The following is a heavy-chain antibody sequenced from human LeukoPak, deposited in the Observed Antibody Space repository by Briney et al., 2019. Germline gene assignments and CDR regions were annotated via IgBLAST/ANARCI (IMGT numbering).Heavy chain of an antibody. D-gene: IGHD4-17*01. CDR3: ASPSLMSGEPSYFDF. Sequence: SETLSLTCTVSGGSVSSSNFYWAWIRQPPRKGLEWIGSIYYTGNTFYNPSLKSRGTLSIDTSKNQFSLKLTSVTAADTAVYYCASPSLMSGEPSYFDFWGQGALVSVSA. V-gene: IGHV4-39*07. CDR1: GGSVSSSNFY. J-gene: IGHJ4*02. CDR2: IYYTGNT.